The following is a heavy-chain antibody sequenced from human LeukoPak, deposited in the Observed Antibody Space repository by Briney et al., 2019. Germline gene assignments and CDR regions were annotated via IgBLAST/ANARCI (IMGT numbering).Heavy chain of an antibody. D-gene: IGHD6-13*01. CDR2: IYSGGST. CDR1: GFTVSSNY. V-gene: IGHV3-53*01. Sequence: GGSLRLSCAASGFTVSSNYRSWVRQAPGKGLEWVSVIYSGGSTYYADSVKGRFTISRDNSKNTLYLQMNSLRAEDTAVYYCAREGPVGRIAAAGSLGYWGQGTLVTVSS. J-gene: IGHJ4*02. CDR3: AREGPVGRIAAAGSLGY.